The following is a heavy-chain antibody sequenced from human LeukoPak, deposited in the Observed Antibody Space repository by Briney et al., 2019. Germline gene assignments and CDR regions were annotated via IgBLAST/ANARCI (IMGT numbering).Heavy chain of an antibody. CDR2: SRNKAKSYTT. Sequence: SGGSLRLSCAASGFTFSDYYMDWVRQAPGKGLEWVGRSRNKAKSYTTEYAASVKGRFTISRDDSQNSLYLQMNSLQTEDTAVYCCATTWTWASYDYSTYYPWGQGTLVTVSS. J-gene: IGHJ5*02. CDR3: ATTWTWASYDYSTYYP. V-gene: IGHV3-72*01. CDR1: GFTFSDYY. D-gene: IGHD3-22*01.